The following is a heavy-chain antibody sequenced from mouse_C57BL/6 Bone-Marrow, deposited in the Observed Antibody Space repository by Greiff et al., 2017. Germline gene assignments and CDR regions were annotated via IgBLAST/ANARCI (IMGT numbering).Heavy chain of an antibody. V-gene: IGHV8-8*01. CDR3: ARREEAMDY. Sequence: QVTLKESGPGILQPSQTLSLTCSFSGFSLSTFGMGVGWIRQPSGQGLDWLAHIWWDDDKYYNPALKSRLTISKDTSKHQVFLMIANVDTAENATDYCARREEAMDYWGQGTTVTVSS. CDR1: GFSLSTFGMG. J-gene: IGHJ4*01. CDR2: IWWDDDK.